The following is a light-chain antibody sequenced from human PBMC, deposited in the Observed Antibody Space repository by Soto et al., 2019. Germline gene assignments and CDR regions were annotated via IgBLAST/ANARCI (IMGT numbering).Light chain of an antibody. Sequence: DIVMTQSPDSLAVSLGERATINCKSSQSVLYSSNNKNYLAWYQQKPGQPPKLLIYWASTRESGFPDRVSGSGSGTDFTLTISSLQAEDLAVYYCQQYYSTPYTFGQGTKLEIK. CDR2: WAS. CDR1: QSVLYSSNNKNY. J-gene: IGKJ2*01. CDR3: QQYYSTPYT. V-gene: IGKV4-1*01.